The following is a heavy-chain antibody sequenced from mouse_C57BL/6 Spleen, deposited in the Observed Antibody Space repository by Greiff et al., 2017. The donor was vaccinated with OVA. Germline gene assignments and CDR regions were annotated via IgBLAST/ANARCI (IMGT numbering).Heavy chain of an antibody. CDR2: ISYDGSN. V-gene: IGHV3-6*01. CDR3: ARDGDYYGSSYWYFDV. Sequence: VQLKQSGPGLVKPSQSLSLTCSVTGYSITSGYYWNWIRQFPGNKLEWMGYISYDGSNNYNPSLKNRISITRDTSKNQFFLKLNSVTTEDTATYYCARDGDYYGSSYWYFDVWGTGTTVTVSS. CDR1: GYSITSGYY. J-gene: IGHJ1*03. D-gene: IGHD1-1*01.